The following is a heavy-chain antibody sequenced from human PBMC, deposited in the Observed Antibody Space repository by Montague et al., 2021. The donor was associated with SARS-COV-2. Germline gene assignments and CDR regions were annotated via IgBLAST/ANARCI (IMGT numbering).Heavy chain of an antibody. D-gene: IGHD4-17*01. CDR2: IYDSGST. Sequence: SETLSLTCIVSGSSVRSYFRSWIRQPPGKGLEWIGNIYDSGSTNXNPSLKSRVTISVDTSKNQFSLKLSAVTAADTAVYYCARENTVTTFGGPYYIDSWGQGTLVTVSA. J-gene: IGHJ4*02. CDR3: ARENTVTTFGGPYYIDS. V-gene: IGHV4-59*02. CDR1: GSSVRSYF.